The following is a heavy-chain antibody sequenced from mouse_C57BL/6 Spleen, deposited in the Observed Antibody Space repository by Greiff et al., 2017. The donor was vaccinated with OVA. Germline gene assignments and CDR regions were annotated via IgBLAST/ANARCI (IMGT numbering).Heavy chain of an antibody. D-gene: IGHD2-4*01. J-gene: IGHJ2*01. Sequence: QVQLQQPGAELVKPGASVKMSCKASGYTFTSYWITWVKQRPGQGLEWIGDIYPGSGSTNYNEKFKSKATLTVDPSSSTAYMQLSSLTSEDAAVYYGARGYDYGEGDYFDYWGQGTTLTVSS. CDR1: GYTFTSYW. CDR2: IYPGSGST. CDR3: ARGYDYGEGDYFDY. V-gene: IGHV1-55*01.